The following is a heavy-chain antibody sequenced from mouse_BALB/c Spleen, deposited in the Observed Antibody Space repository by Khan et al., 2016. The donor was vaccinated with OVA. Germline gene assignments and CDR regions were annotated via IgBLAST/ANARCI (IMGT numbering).Heavy chain of an antibody. V-gene: IGHV14-3*02. J-gene: IGHJ4*01. D-gene: IGHD1-2*01. Sequence: VQLQQSGAELMKSGASVKLSCTASGFNIKDTYMHWVRQRPEQGLEWIGRIDPANGNTKYAQKFQGKATMTADTSASTAYLQLSSLTSEDAAVYYCSSSLLLYAMDYWGQGTSVTVSS. CDR3: SSSLLLYAMDY. CDR1: GFNIKDTY. CDR2: IDPANGNT.